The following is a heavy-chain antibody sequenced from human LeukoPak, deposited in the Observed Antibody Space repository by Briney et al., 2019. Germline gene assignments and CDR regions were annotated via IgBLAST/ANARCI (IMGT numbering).Heavy chain of an antibody. V-gene: IGHV4-39*07. CDR3: AREKIGTGTVLGKDYYYMDV. Sequence: PSETLSLTCTVSGGSISSSSYYWGWIRQPPGKGLEWIGNINYSGNPYYNPSLKSRVTIPVDTSKDQFSLKLSSVTAADTAMYYCAREKIGTGTVLGKDYYYMDVWGKGTTVTVSS. J-gene: IGHJ6*03. D-gene: IGHD3-16*01. CDR1: GGSISSSSYY. CDR2: INYSGNP.